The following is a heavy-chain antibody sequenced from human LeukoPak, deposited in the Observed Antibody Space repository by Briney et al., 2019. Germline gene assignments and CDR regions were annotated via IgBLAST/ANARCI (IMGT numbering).Heavy chain of an antibody. CDR1: GFTFSSYG. CDR3: AKGGIAAAAPDY. CDR2: ISYDGSNK. J-gene: IGHJ4*02. D-gene: IGHD6-13*01. V-gene: IGHV3-30*18. Sequence: GRSLRLSCAASGFTFSSYGMHWVRQAPGKGLEWVAVISYDGSNKYYADSVKGRFTISRDNSKNTLYLQMNSLRAEDTAVYCCAKGGIAAAAPDYWGQGTLVTVSS.